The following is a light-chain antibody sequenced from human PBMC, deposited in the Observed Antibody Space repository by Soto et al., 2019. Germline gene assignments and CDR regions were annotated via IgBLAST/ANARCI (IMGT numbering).Light chain of an antibody. CDR1: QGIINY. CDR3: LQDYIYTPT. J-gene: IGKJ2*01. CDR2: GAS. Sequence: AIQLTQSPSSLSASVGDRVTITCRASQGIINYLAWYQQKPGKAPKLLIYGASTLQSGVPSRFGGSGSGTDFTLTVSSLQPEDFATYYCLQDYIYTPTFGQGTKLEIK. V-gene: IGKV1-6*01.